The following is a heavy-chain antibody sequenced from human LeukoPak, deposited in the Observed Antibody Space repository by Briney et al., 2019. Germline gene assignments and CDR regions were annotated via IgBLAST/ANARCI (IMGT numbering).Heavy chain of an antibody. CDR3: ARVLWFGELYNFDY. Sequence: ASVKVSCKASGYPFSTYWLHWVRQAPGQGLEWMGWISAYNGNTNYAQKLQGRVTMTTDTSTSTAYMELRSLRSDDTAVYYCARVLWFGELYNFDYWGQGTLVTVSS. V-gene: IGHV1-18*01. CDR2: ISAYNGNT. J-gene: IGHJ4*02. CDR1: GYPFSTYW. D-gene: IGHD3-10*01.